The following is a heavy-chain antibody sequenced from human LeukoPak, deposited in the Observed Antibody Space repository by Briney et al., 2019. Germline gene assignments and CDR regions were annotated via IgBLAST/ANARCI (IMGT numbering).Heavy chain of an antibody. CDR2: IYYSGIT. CDR1: XXXXXSXSYY. V-gene: IGHV4-39*01. Sequence: TXXLTCTVSXXXXXSXSYYXGXIXQPXGXXLEWIGSIYYSGITYYNPSLKSRVTISVDTSKNQFSLKLSSVTAADTAVYYCARQLTYNWCDPWGQGTLVTVSS. J-gene: IGHJ5*02. CDR3: ARQLTYNWCDP.